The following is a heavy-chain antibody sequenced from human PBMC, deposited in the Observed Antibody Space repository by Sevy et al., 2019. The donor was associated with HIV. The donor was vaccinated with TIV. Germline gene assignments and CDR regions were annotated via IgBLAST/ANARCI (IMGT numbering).Heavy chain of an antibody. Sequence: GGSLRLSCAASGFTFSSYAMSWVRQAPGKGLEWVSAISGSGGSTYYADSVKGRFTISRDNSKNTLYLQMNSLRAEDTAVYYCAKRSWDDFWSGMYDYWGQGTLVTVSS. V-gene: IGHV3-23*01. CDR1: GFTFSSYA. CDR3: AKRSWDDFWSGMYDY. J-gene: IGHJ4*02. D-gene: IGHD3-3*01. CDR2: ISGSGGST.